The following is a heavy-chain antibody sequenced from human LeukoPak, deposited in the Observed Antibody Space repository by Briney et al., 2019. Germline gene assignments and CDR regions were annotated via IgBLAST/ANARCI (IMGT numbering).Heavy chain of an antibody. J-gene: IGHJ4*02. Sequence: GGSLRLSCAASGFTSSSYDMSWVRQAPGKGLEWVSGITYSSGYTYYVDSVKGRFTISRDNSRNTLYLQMSSLRAEDTAVYYCAKDPSDLGGSGSNNYFDCWGQGTLVTVSS. V-gene: IGHV3-23*01. D-gene: IGHD3-10*01. CDR3: AKDPSDLGGSGSNNYFDC. CDR1: GFTSSSYD. CDR2: ITYSSGYT.